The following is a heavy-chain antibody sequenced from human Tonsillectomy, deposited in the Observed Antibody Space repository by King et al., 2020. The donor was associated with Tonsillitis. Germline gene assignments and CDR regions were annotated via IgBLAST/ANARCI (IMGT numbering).Heavy chain of an antibody. Sequence: FTLKESGPVLVKPTETLTLTCSVSGFSLINARMGVSWIRQPPGKALEWLAHIFSNDEKSYTTSLKSRLTISKDTSKSQVVLTMTNMDPVDTATYYCARIGSGSYYTAFDIWGQGTMVTVSS. J-gene: IGHJ3*02. CDR3: ARIGSGSYYTAFDI. CDR1: GFSLINARMG. V-gene: IGHV2-26*01. CDR2: IFSNDEK. D-gene: IGHD1-26*01.